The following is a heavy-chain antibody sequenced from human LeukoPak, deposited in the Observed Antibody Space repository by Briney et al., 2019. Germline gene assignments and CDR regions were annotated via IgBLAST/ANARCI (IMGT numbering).Heavy chain of an antibody. CDR2: ISGGGRST. CDR1: GFTFSTCA. V-gene: IGHV3-23*01. J-gene: IGHJ4*02. Sequence: GGSLRLSCAASGFTFSTCAMSWVRQAPGKGLEWVSTISGGGRSTDYADSVKGHFTISRDNSKNTLYLQMYSLRAEDTAVYYCARERYFDYWGQGTLVTVSS. CDR3: ARERYFDY.